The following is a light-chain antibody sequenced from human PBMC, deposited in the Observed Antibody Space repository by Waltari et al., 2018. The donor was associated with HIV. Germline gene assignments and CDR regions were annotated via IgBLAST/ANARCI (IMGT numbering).Light chain of an antibody. CDR3: QQFYNWPRT. Sequence: IVMTQSPVALSVSPGDRVTLACRASERVGRFFAWYQQRPGQSPSLLMYGVSTRASGVSARFSGSGSGTEVNLTITSLQSDDSAIYFCQQFYNWPRTFGQGTTVEVK. CDR2: GVS. J-gene: IGKJ1*01. CDR1: ERVGRF. V-gene: IGKV3-15*01.